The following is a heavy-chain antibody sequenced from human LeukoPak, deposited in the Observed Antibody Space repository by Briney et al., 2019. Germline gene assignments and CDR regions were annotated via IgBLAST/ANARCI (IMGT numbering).Heavy chain of an antibody. Sequence: GRSLRLSCAASGFNFGTYSMNWVRQAPGAGLEWISYISGGAGTMYYASSVKGRFTISRDNAKNSLYLQLNSLRAEDTAVYYCARDVIMDVWGKGTTVTVSS. D-gene: IGHD2-21*01. J-gene: IGHJ6*03. CDR3: ARDVIMDV. V-gene: IGHV3-48*01. CDR2: ISGGAGTM. CDR1: GFNFGTYS.